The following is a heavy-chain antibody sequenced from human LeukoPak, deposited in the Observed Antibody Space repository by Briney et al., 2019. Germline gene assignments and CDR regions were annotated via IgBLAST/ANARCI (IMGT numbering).Heavy chain of an antibody. CDR2: ISPSGGST. J-gene: IGHJ4*02. CDR3: AKGKYYYDSSGYYLFDN. D-gene: IGHD3-22*01. Sequence: GGSLRLSCAASGFTFSNYAMSWVRQAPGKGLEWVSTISPSGGSTHYEDSVKGRFTISRDTSKNTLYLQMNSLRAEDTAVFYCAKGKYYYDSSGYYLFDNWGQGTLVTVSS. CDR1: GFTFSNYA. V-gene: IGHV3-23*01.